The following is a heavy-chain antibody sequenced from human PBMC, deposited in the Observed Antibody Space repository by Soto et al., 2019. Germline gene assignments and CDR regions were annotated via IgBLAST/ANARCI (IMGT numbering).Heavy chain of an antibody. CDR1: GFTFSDYY. CDR2: ISTSSSYT. V-gene: IGHV3-11*05. Sequence: VQLVESGGGLVKPGGSLRLSCAASGFTFSDYYMSWIRQAPGKGLEWVSYISTSSSYTNYADSVKGRFTISRDNAKNSLYLQMNSLRADDTAVYYCARERWELLNYFGMDVWGQGTTVTVSS. J-gene: IGHJ6*02. CDR3: ARERWELLNYFGMDV. D-gene: IGHD1-26*01.